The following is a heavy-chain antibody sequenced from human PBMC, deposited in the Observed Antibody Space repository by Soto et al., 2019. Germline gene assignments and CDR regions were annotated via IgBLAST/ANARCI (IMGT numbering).Heavy chain of an antibody. J-gene: IGHJ4*02. V-gene: IGHV1-2*02. CDR3: ARDPNYYDSSGFRFDY. D-gene: IGHD3-22*01. CDR1: GYTFTGQY. Sequence: ASVKVSCKASGYTFTGQYMHWVRQAPGQGLEWMGWINPNSGATNYAQKFQGRVTMTRDTSISTAYMELSSLRSDDTAAYYCARDPNYYDSSGFRFDYWGQGALVTVSS. CDR2: INPNSGAT.